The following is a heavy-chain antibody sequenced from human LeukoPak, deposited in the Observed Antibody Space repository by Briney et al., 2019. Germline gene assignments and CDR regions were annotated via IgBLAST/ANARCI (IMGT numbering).Heavy chain of an antibody. CDR3: AREGASGWNYGGGYMDV. CDR1: GGSISSYY. J-gene: IGHJ6*03. V-gene: IGHV4-59*12. Sequence: SETLSLTCTVSGGSISSYYWSWIRQPPGKGLEWIGDIYHSESTNYNPSLKSRVTISVDKSKNQFSLKLTSVTAAATAVYYCAREGASGWNYGGGYMDVWGKGTTVTVSS. CDR2: IYHSEST. D-gene: IGHD4-23*01.